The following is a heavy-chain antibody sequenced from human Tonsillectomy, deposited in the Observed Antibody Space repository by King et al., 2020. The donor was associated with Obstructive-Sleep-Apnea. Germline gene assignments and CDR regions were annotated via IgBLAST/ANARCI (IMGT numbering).Heavy chain of an antibody. CDR2: IYPGDSDP. V-gene: IGHV5-51*01. D-gene: IGHD2-15*01. Sequence: QLVQSGAEVKKPGESLKISCKGFGYNFANYWIGWVRQMPGKGLEWMGIIYPGDSDPRYSPSFQGQVTISADKSISTAYLQWNSLKASDTAIFYCARRLVDGGVDFWGQGTLVTVSS. CDR1: GYNFANYW. CDR3: ARRLVDGGVDF. J-gene: IGHJ4*02.